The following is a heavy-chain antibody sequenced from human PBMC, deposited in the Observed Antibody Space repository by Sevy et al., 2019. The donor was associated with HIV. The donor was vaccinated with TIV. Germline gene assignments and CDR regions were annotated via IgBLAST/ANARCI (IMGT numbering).Heavy chain of an antibody. V-gene: IGHV4-34*01. D-gene: IGHD3-3*01. CDR3: ARGGDGVVPSPIIGLGPWTKYWYFDL. Sequence: SETLSLTCSVSGGSISSYYWNWIRQPPGKGLEWIGEVNHSGSTNYNPSLKSRVTISVDTSKNQFSLKLNFVTAADTAVYYCARGGDGVVPSPIIGLGPWTKYWYFDLWGRGTLVTVSS. CDR1: GGSISSYY. J-gene: IGHJ2*01. CDR2: VNHSGST.